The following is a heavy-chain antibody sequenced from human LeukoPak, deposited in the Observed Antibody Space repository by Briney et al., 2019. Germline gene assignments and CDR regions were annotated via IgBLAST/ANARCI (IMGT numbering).Heavy chain of an antibody. CDR3: ARHYLGXNYPDXFNH. CDR2: IYYSGNT. J-gene: IGHJ4*02. CDR1: GGSISSTTYY. D-gene: IGHD4/OR15-4a*01. Sequence: PSETLSLTCIVSGGSISSTTYYWGWIRQPPGKRLEWIGSIYYSGNTYYNPSLKSRVTISIDTSKNQFSLNLNSVTAADTALYSCARHYLGXNYPDXFNHWXXXTLVXVSS. V-gene: IGHV4-39*01.